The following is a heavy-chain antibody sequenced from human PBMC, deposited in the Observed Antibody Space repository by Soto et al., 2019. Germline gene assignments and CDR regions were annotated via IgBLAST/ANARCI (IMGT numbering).Heavy chain of an antibody. Sequence: QVQLVQSGAEVKKPGASVKVSCKASGYTFTSYGISWVRQAPGQGLEWMGWISAYNGNTNYAQKLQGRVTMTTDTATSTAYMELRSLRPDDTAVYYCARDKEVDSSGWYPHEIHNKNYYYCGMDVWGQGTTVTVSS. CDR2: ISAYNGNT. D-gene: IGHD6-19*01. CDR3: ARDKEVDSSGWYPHEIHNKNYYYCGMDV. J-gene: IGHJ6*02. V-gene: IGHV1-18*01. CDR1: GYTFTSYG.